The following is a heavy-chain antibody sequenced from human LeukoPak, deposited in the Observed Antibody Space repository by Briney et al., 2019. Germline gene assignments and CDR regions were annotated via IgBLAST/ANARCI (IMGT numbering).Heavy chain of an antibody. CDR3: ARGGYDFWSGYFSRGHKTYYFDY. D-gene: IGHD3-3*01. CDR1: GYSFTSYW. Sequence: GESLKTSCKGSGYSFTSYWIGWVRQMPGKGLEWMGIIYPGDSDTRYSPSFQGQVTISADKSISTAYLQWSSLKASDTAMYYRARGGYDFWSGYFSRGHKTYYFDYWGQGALVTVSS. CDR2: IYPGDSDT. J-gene: IGHJ4*02. V-gene: IGHV5-51*01.